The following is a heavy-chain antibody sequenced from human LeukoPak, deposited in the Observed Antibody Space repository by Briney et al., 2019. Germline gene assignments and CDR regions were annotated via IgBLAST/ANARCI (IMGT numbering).Heavy chain of an antibody. CDR1: GYTFTSYG. CDR3: ARGGFSGEWFSDLDY. V-gene: IGHV1-18*01. J-gene: IGHJ4*02. CDR2: ISTYNGNT. Sequence: ASVKVSCKTSGYTFTSYGINWVRQAPGQGLEWMGWISTYNGNTNYAQNLQGRLTMTTDTSTSTVYMELSRLRSDDTAVYYCARGGFSGEWFSDLDYWGQGTLVTVSS. D-gene: IGHD3-3*01.